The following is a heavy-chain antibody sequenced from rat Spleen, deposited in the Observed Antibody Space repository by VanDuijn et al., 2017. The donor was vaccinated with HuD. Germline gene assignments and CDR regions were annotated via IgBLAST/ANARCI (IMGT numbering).Heavy chain of an antibody. CDR2: INYDGSST. Sequence: EVQLVESGGGLVQPGRSLKLSCAASGFTFDDYHMAWVRQAPTKGLEWVASINYDGSSTYYRDSVKGRFTLSRDNAKSTLYLQMDSLRSEDTATYYCATVYPGITGRYFDYWGQGVMVTVSS. J-gene: IGHJ2*01. CDR1: GFTFDDYH. V-gene: IGHV5-20*01. CDR3: ATVYPGITGRYFDY. D-gene: IGHD1-4*01.